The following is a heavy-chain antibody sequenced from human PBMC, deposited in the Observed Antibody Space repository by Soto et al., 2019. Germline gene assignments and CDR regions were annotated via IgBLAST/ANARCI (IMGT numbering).Heavy chain of an antibody. CDR3: ARDQRLLVYRGTRTTLGS. V-gene: IGHV3-21*01. CDR1: GFTFSSYS. J-gene: IGHJ4*02. Sequence: EVQLVEAGGGLVKPAGSLRLSCAASGFTFSSYSMNWVRQAPGKGLEWVSSISSSSSYIYYADSVKGRVTIPRDNAKNSLYLQMNSLRAEDTAVYYCARDQRLLVYRGTRTTLGSWGQGTLVTVSS. D-gene: IGHD1-1*01. CDR2: ISSSSSYI.